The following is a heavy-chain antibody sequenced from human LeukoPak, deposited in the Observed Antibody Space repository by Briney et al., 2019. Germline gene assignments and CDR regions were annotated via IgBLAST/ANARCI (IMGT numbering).Heavy chain of an antibody. D-gene: IGHD3-9*01. CDR3: AKEPYYDTYYFDY. Sequence: GSLRRSCAASGYTCSSYAISWVCQAPGKGLDWVSAISGRGVSTYYADSVKGRFTISRDNSKNTLYLQMNSLRAEDTAVYYCAKEPYYDTYYFDYWGQGTLVTVSS. CDR2: ISGRGVST. V-gene: IGHV3-23*01. J-gene: IGHJ4*02. CDR1: GYTCSSYA.